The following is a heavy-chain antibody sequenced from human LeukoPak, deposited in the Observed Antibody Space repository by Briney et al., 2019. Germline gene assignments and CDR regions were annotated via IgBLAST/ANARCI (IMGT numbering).Heavy chain of an antibody. CDR2: ISGSGGST. CDR3: AKDGGSIVVPKGSFDI. D-gene: IGHD2-2*01. Sequence: GGSLRLSCAASGFTFSSYAMSWVRQAPGKGLEWVSAISGSGGSTYYADSVKGRFTISGDNSKNTLYLQMNSLRVEDTAVYYCAKDGGSIVVPKGSFDIWGQGTVVTVSS. CDR1: GFTFSSYA. V-gene: IGHV3-23*01. J-gene: IGHJ3*02.